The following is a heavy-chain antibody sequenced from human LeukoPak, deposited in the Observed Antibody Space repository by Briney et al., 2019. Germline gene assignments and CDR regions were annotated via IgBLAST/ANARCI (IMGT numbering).Heavy chain of an antibody. CDR1: GGSFSGYY. CDR3: AKKGGAYYGSGSPRYYYYMDV. D-gene: IGHD3-10*01. J-gene: IGHJ6*03. V-gene: IGHV4-34*01. CDR2: INHSVST. Sequence: SETLCLTCAVYGGSFSGYYWSWIRQPPGKGLEGIGEINHSVSTNYNPSLKSRVTITVDTSKKQFSLVLSSVTAAATAVYYCAKKGGAYYGSGSPRYYYYMDVWGKGTTVTISS.